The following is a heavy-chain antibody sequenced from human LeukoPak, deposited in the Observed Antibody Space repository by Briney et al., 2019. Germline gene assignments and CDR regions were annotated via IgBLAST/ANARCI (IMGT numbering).Heavy chain of an antibody. CDR3: ARSRSAGAGYYFDS. CDR1: EFIFSDFA. Sequence: VGSLRLSCTASEFIFSDFAMSWVRQAPGKGLEWVSTISASGLRTYFADSVQGRFTISRDNSNNTLSLHMSRLRAGDTALYYCARSRSAGAGYYFDSWGQGTLVAVSS. V-gene: IGHV3-23*01. CDR2: ISASGLRT. D-gene: IGHD2-15*01. J-gene: IGHJ4*02.